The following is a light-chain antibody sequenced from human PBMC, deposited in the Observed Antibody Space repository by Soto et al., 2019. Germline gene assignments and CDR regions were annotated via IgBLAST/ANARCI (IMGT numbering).Light chain of an antibody. CDR1: SSNIGAGYD. CDR3: QSYDSSLSGSV. CDR2: GNS. J-gene: IGLJ2*01. V-gene: IGLV1-40*01. Sequence: QSVLTQPPSVSGAPGQRVTISCTGSSSNIGAGYDVHWYQHLPGTAPKLLIYGNSNRPSGVPDRFSGSQSGTSASLAISGLQGEDEADYNCQSYDSSLSGSVFGGGTKLTVL.